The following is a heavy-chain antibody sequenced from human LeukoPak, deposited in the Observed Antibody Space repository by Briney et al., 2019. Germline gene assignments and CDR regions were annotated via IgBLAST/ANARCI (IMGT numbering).Heavy chain of an antibody. CDR3: ARDGGTTNY. J-gene: IGHJ4*02. CDR1: GFTFDNFA. CDR2: ITGSGGST. Sequence: PGGSLRLSCAPSGFTFDNFAMTWVRQAPGKGLEWVSEITGSGGSTYYADSVKGRFTISRDNSKNTLYLQMNSLRAEDTAIYYCARDGGTTNYWGQGTLVTVSS. V-gene: IGHV3-23*01. D-gene: IGHD1-7*01.